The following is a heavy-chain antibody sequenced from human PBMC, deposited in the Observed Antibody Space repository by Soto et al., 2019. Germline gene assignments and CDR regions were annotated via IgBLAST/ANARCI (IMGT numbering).Heavy chain of an antibody. J-gene: IGHJ6*04. CDR1: GYTFSGFG. V-gene: IGHV1-3*01. CDR3: ARAGRIAVADTFYYYMDV. CDR2: INGASGNT. D-gene: IGHD6-19*01. Sequence: LVQSGAEVKKPGASVKVSCEASGYTFSGFGMHWVRQAPGQRLEWMGWINGASGNTKYSQKFQGRVTITRDTSASTAYMELSSLTSEDKAVYYCARAGRIAVADTFYYYMDVWGKGTTVTVSS.